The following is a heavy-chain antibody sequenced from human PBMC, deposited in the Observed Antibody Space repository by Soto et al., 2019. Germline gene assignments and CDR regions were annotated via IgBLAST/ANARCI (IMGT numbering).Heavy chain of an antibody. CDR2: INSDGSDK. V-gene: IGHV3-30-3*01. CDR3: ARDYYKYYDSSGYYRSPAY. D-gene: IGHD3-22*01. Sequence: SLTLSCAASGFNFGPFGMHWVRQAPGKGLVWVAHINSDGSDKDYADSVKGRFTISRDNSRNTLFLQMNSLRAEDTAVYYCARDYYKYYDSSGYYRSPAYWGQGTLVTVSS. J-gene: IGHJ4*02. CDR1: GFNFGPFG.